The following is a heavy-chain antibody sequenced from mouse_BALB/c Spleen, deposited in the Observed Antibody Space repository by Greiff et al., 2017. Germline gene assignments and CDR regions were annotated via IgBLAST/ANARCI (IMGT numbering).Heavy chain of an antibody. CDR2: VNPYNGGT. D-gene: IGHD2-4*01. J-gene: IGHJ4*01. V-gene: IGHV1-19*01. Sequence: VQLQQSGPELVKPGASVKMSCKASGYTFTDYYMDWVKQSHGESFEWIGRVNPYNGGTSYNQKFKGKATLTVDKSSSTAYMELNSLTSEDSAVYYCARYGGLRRGYAMDYWGQGTSVTVSS. CDR1: GYTFTDYY. CDR3: ARYGGLRRGYAMDY.